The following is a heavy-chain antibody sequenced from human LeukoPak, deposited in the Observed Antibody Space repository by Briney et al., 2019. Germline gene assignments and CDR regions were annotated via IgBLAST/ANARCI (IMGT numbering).Heavy chain of an antibody. J-gene: IGHJ4*02. Sequence: SGGSLRLSCPASGFTFNNYWMSRVRQAPGKGLEWVANIKHDEIEKYYVDSVKGRFTISRDNAKNSLFLQMNSLRVEDTAIYYCTRVPYGDYWSSDYWGQGTLVTVSS. D-gene: IGHD4-17*01. CDR3: TRVPYGDYWSSDY. V-gene: IGHV3-7*01. CDR1: GFTFNNYW. CDR2: IKHDEIEK.